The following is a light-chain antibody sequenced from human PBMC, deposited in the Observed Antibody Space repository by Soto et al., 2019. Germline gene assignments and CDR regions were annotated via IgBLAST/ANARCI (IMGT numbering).Light chain of an antibody. Sequence: SVLTPPRSVSGSPGQSVTISCTGTSSDVGTYDFVSWYQQHPGKAPRLMIFDVSERPSGVPDRFSGSKSGNTASLTISGLQAEDEADYYCCLYAVTFYVFGTGTKVTVL. V-gene: IGLV2-11*01. CDR1: SSDVGTYDF. CDR2: DVS. CDR3: CLYAVTFYV. J-gene: IGLJ1*01.